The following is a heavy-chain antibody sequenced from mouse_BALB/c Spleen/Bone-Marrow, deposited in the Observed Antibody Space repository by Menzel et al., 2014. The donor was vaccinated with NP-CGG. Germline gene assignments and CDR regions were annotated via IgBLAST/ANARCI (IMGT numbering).Heavy chain of an antibody. V-gene: IGHV1S81*02. J-gene: IGHJ4*01. CDR3: ARLIYGSSYIVDF. CDR1: GYTFTGYW. CDR2: INPSNGRT. D-gene: IGHD1-1*01. Sequence: VQLQQSGAELVKPGASVKLSCKASGYTFTGYWMHWVKQRPGQGLEWIGEINPSNGRTNYNEKFKSMATLTVDKSSSTGYLRLSSLTSEDSAVFYCARLIYGSSYIVDFWGQGTSVTVSS.